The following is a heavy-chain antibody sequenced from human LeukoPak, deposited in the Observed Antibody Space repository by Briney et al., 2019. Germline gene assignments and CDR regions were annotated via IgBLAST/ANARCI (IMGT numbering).Heavy chain of an antibody. CDR1: GFTFTNYA. V-gene: IGHV3-23*01. Sequence: GGSLRLSCAASGFTFTNYAMNWVRQAPGKGLEWVSGISGRGGNTYYADSVKGRFTISRDNSKNTLYLRMNSLRADDTAIYYCAKEGYSRVFDFDYWGQGTLVTVSS. CDR3: AKEGYSRVFDFDY. D-gene: IGHD5-12*01. CDR2: ISGRGGNT. J-gene: IGHJ4*02.